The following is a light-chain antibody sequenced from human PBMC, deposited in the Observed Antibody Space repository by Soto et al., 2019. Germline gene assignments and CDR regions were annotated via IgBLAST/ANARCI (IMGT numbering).Light chain of an antibody. CDR2: DAS. J-gene: IGKJ5*01. CDR1: QSVSSY. Sequence: EIVLTQSPATLSLSPGERATLSCRASQSVSSYLAWYQQKPGQAPRLLIYDASNRATGIPARFSGSGSGTDFPRTLTSQEPEDFAVYYCQQRSNWPREITFGQGTRLEIK. CDR3: QQRSNWPREIT. V-gene: IGKV3-11*01.